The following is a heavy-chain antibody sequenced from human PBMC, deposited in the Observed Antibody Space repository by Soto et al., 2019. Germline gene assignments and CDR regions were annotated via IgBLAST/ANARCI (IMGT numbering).Heavy chain of an antibody. Sequence: PSETLSLTCTVSGGSISSYYWSWIRQPPGKGLEWIGYIYYSGSTNYNPSLKSRVTISVDTSKNQFSLKLSSVTAADTAVYYCARASGSYYVSFDSWGQGTLVTV. D-gene: IGHD1-26*01. CDR1: GGSISSYY. J-gene: IGHJ4*02. CDR3: ARASGSYYVSFDS. V-gene: IGHV4-59*01. CDR2: IYYSGST.